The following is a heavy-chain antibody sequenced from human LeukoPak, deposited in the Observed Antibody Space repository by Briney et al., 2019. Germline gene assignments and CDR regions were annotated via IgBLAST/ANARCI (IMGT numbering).Heavy chain of an antibody. CDR1: GFTFSSYA. V-gene: IGHV3-23*01. D-gene: IGHD1-20*01. CDR3: ARDSPVLTY. CDR2: ITDSGGGT. J-gene: IGHJ4*02. Sequence: GGSLRLSCAASGFTFSSYAMSWVRQAPGKGLEWVSAITDSGGGTYYADSVKGRFTISRDSSKNTLYLQMNSLRVEDTAVYYCARDSPVLTYWGQGTLVTVSS.